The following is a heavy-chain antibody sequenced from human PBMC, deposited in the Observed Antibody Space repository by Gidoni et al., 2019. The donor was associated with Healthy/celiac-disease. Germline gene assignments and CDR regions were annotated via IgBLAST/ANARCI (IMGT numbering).Heavy chain of an antibody. J-gene: IGHJ4*02. CDR1: GGSFSGYY. CDR3: ARGQDYYDSSGYCFDY. Sequence: QVQLQQWGAGLLKPSEPLSLTCAVYGGSFSGYYWSWLRQPPGKGLEWIGEINHSGSTNYNPSLKSRVTISVDTSKNQFSLKLRSVTAADTAVYYCARGQDYYDSSGYCFDYWGQGTLVTVSS. D-gene: IGHD3-22*01. V-gene: IGHV4-34*01. CDR2: INHSGST.